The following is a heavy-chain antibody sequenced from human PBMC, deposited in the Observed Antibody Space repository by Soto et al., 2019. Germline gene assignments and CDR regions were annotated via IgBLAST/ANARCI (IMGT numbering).Heavy chain of an antibody. D-gene: IGHD6-13*01. CDR3: AREVSAAAVYYYYYGMDV. CDR1: GDSVSGNSAA. V-gene: IGHV6-1*01. J-gene: IGHJ6*02. CDR2: TYYRSKWYN. Sequence: PSQTLSLTCAMSGDSVSGNSAALNWIRQSPSRGLEWLGRTYYRSKWYNDYAVSVKSRITINPDTSKNQFSLQLNSVTPEDTAVYYCAREVSAAAVYYYYYGMDVWGQGTTVTVSS.